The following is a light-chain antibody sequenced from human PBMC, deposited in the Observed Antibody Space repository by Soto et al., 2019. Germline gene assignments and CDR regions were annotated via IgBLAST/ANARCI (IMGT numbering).Light chain of an antibody. CDR2: EVS. CDR1: SSDVGGYNY. J-gene: IGLJ1*01. Sequence: QSALTQPASVSGSPGQSITISCTGTSSDVGGYNYVSWYQQHPGKAPKLMIYEVSNRPSGVSNRFSGSKSGNTASLPISGLPAEDEADYYCSSYTSSSTLVFGPGTKLTVL. CDR3: SSYTSSSTLV. V-gene: IGLV2-14*01.